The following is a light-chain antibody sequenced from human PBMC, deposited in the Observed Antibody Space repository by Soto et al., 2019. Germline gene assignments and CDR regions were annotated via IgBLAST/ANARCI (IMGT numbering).Light chain of an antibody. CDR1: SSNIGSNY. CDR2: RNN. Sequence: QSVLTQPPSASGTPGQRVTISCSGRSSNIGSNYVYWYQQIPGTAPKLLIYRNNQRPSGVPDRFSGSKSGTSASLAISGLRSEDEADYYCAAWDDSLSVVFGGGTKLTVI. CDR3: AAWDDSLSVV. J-gene: IGLJ2*01. V-gene: IGLV1-47*01.